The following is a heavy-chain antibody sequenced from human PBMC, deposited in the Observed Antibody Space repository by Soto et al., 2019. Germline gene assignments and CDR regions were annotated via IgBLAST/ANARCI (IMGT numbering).Heavy chain of an antibody. D-gene: IGHD3-10*01. Sequence: GASVKVSCKASGGTFSSYAISWVRQAPGQGLERKGGIIPIFGTANYAQKLQGRVTITADESTSTAYMELSSLRSEDTAVYYCARESRPYGSGSYYNGADYWGQGTLVTVSS. J-gene: IGHJ4*02. CDR2: IIPIFGTA. CDR1: GGTFSSYA. V-gene: IGHV1-69*13. CDR3: ARESRPYGSGSYYNGADY.